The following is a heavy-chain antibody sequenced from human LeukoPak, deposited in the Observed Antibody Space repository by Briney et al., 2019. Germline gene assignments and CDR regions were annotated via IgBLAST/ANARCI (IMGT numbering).Heavy chain of an antibody. CDR2: VHYTGRT. V-gene: IGHV4-59*01. D-gene: IGHD3-22*01. Sequence: SETLSLTCSVSGGSISAYYWNWIRQPPEKGLEWIGYVHYTGRTTYNASLKSRVTISVDTSKNQFSLKLTSVTAADTAVYYCVRAEYYYESSGAYFFDYWGQGMLVTVSS. J-gene: IGHJ4*02. CDR1: GGSISAYY. CDR3: VRAEYYYESSGAYFFDY.